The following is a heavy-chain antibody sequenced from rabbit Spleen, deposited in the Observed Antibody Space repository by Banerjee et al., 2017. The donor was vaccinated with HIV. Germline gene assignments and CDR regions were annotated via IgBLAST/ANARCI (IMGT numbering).Heavy chain of an antibody. Sequence: QEQLVESGGGLVQPEGSLTLTCTASGVSFSDKDVMCWVRQAPGKGLEWIACINTVTGKSVYASWAKGRFIMSRTSSTTVTLQMTSLTAADTATYFCARDLADNGIPFNLWGPGTLVTVS. CDR3: ARDLADNGIPFNL. V-gene: IGHV1S45*01. CDR2: INTVTGKS. J-gene: IGHJ4*01. CDR1: GVSFSDKDV.